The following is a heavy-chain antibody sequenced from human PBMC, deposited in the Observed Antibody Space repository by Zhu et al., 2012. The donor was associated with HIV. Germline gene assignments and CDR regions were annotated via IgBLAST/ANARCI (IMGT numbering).Heavy chain of an antibody. CDR3: ASHMTTTSMLRGFYGMDV. V-gene: IGHV4-39*07. J-gene: IGHJ6*02. CDR2: INYRGSV. Sequence: QVQLQESGPGLVKSSETLSLTCTVSGVSISTSNYYWGWIRQPPGKGLEWIGGINYRGSVYNNPSLKSRVTISIDKSNNQFSLKLSSVTAADTAMYHCASHMTTTSMLRGFYGMDVWGQGTTVAVSS. D-gene: IGHD4-11*01. CDR1: GVSISTSNYY.